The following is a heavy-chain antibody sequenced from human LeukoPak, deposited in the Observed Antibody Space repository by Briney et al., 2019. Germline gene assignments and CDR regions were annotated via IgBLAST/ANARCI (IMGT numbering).Heavy chain of an antibody. CDR2: IYYSGST. CDR1: GGSISRYY. J-gene: IGHJ5*02. CDR3: ARGVAGCSITSCYFRCDP. Sequence: SETLSLTCTVSGGSISRYYWSWIRQPPGRGLEWIGYIYYSGSTNYNPSLKSRVTISVDTSKNQFSLKLSSVTAADTAVYYCARGVAGCSITSCYFRCDPWGERTLGTVSS. D-gene: IGHD2-2*01. V-gene: IGHV4-59*01.